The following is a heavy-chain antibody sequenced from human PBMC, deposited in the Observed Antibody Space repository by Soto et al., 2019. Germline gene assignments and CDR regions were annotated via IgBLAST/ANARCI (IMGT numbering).Heavy chain of an antibody. V-gene: IGHV3-21*04. D-gene: IGHD1-26*01. Sequence: GGSLRLSCAASGFTFSIYSMNWVRQAPGKGLEWVSSITGSSDNIFYADSVKGRFTISRDNAKNSLYLQMNSLRAEDTAVYYCASDRFRGTYYLRGVTYFFEEWGQGAPVTVSS. CDR2: ITGSSDNI. J-gene: IGHJ4*02. CDR1: GFTFSIYS. CDR3: ASDRFRGTYYLRGVTYFFEE.